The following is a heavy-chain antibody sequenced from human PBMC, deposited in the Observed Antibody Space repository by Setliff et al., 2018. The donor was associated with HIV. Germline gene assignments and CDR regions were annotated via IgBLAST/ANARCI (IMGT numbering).Heavy chain of an antibody. J-gene: IGHJ5*01. CDR3: ARRVLQDSTITSSNWFDS. V-gene: IGHV4-4*09. D-gene: IGHD2-2*01. Sequence: PSETLSLTCTVSGDSISSYYWNWIRQPPGRGLEWIGYVYASGETNYNPSLKSRVTMSTDTSRNQFFLNLNYATAADTAVYFCARRVLQDSTITSSNWFDSWGQGTLVTVSS. CDR2: VYASGET. CDR1: GDSISSYY.